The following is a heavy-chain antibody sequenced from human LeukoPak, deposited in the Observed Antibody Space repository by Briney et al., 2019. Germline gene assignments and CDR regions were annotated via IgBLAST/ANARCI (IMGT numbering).Heavy chain of an antibody. Sequence: ASVKVSCKASGYTFTGYYMHWVRQAPGQGLEWMGWINPNSGGTNYAQKFQGRVTMTRDTSISTAYMELSRLRSDDTAVYYCARDLRRAVAGTRVFDYWGQGTLVTVSS. V-gene: IGHV1-2*02. CDR3: ARDLRRAVAGTRVFDY. CDR1: GYTFTGYY. J-gene: IGHJ4*02. D-gene: IGHD6-19*01. CDR2: INPNSGGT.